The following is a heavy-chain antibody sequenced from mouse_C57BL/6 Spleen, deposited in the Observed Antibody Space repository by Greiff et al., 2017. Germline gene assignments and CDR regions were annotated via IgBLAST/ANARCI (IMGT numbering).Heavy chain of an antibody. CDR1: GFTFSDYY. CDR2: ISNGGGST. Sequence: EVMLVESGGGLVQPGGSLKLSCAASGFTFSDYYMYWVRQTPEKRLEWVAYISNGGGSTYYPDTVKGRFTISRDNAKNTLYLQMSRLKSEDTAMYYCVRKGSGYMDYWGQGTSVTVSS. CDR3: VRKGSGYMDY. D-gene: IGHD3-1*01. V-gene: IGHV5-12*01. J-gene: IGHJ4*01.